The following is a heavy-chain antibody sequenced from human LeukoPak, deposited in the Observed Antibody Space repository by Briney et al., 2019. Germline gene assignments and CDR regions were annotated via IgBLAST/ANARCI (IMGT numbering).Heavy chain of an antibody. CDR3: SRESGPFCPFGY. J-gene: IGHJ4*02. CDR1: GGSISGTNW. CDR2: ISLAGQT. D-gene: IGHD1-26*01. Sequence: SETLSLTCGVSGGSISGTNWWSWVRQPPGQGLEWIGEISLAGQTNFNPSLNGRVTMSLDKSSNQLSLHLASVTAADTATYFCSRESGPFCPFGYWGQGTLVIVSS. V-gene: IGHV4/OR15-8*02.